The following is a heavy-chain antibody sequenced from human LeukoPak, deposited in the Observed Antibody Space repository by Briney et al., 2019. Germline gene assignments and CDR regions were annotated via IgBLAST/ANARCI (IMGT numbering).Heavy chain of an antibody. CDR3: ARGDPVGLFDD. Sequence: SETLSLTCTMSGGSFSSDYWNWIQQPPGKGLEWIGYIFHSGTTNYNPSLKSRVTISVDTSKNHCSLRLSSVTAADTAVYYCARGDPVGLFDDWGQGILVTVSS. CDR2: IFHSGTT. D-gene: IGHD1-26*01. CDR1: GGSFSSDY. V-gene: IGHV4-59*01. J-gene: IGHJ4*02.